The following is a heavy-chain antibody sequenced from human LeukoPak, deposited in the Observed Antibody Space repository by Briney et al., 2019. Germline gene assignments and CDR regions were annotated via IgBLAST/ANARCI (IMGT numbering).Heavy chain of an antibody. CDR2: IYYSGST. Sequence: SETLSLTCTVSGGSISSSSYYWGWIHQPPGKGLEWIGSIYYSGSTYHNPSLKSRVTISVDTSKNQFSLKLSSVTAADTAVYYCARPGYDYVWGSYRLSYYFDYWGQGTLVTVSS. D-gene: IGHD3-16*02. CDR3: ARPGYDYVWGSYRLSYYFDY. J-gene: IGHJ4*02. V-gene: IGHV4-39*01. CDR1: GGSISSSSYY.